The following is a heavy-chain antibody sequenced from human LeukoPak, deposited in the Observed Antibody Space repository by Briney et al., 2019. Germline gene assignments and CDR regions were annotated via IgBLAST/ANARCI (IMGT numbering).Heavy chain of an antibody. Sequence: GGSLRLSCAASGFTFSSYWMSWVRQAPGKGLEWVANIKQDGSEKYYVDSVKGRFTISRDNAKNSLYLQMNSLRAEDTAVYYCARDFPRGWNAGYYFDYWGQGTLVTVSS. CDR3: ARDFPRGWNAGYYFDY. CDR2: IKQDGSEK. CDR1: GFTFSSYW. V-gene: IGHV3-7*01. J-gene: IGHJ4*02. D-gene: IGHD1-1*01.